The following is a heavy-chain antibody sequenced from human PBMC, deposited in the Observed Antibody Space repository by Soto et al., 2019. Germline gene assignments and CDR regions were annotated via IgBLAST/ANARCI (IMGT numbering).Heavy chain of an antibody. J-gene: IGHJ4*02. D-gene: IGHD3-10*01. Sequence: QVQLVESGGGVVQPGRSLRLSCAASGFIFSNYGMHWVRQAPGKGLEWVAVIWYDGSNKYYADSVKGRFTIPRDNSKNTLYLQMNSTRAEDTAVYYCARGDDSGRAEWGQGTLVAVSS. CDR1: GFIFSNYG. CDR3: ARGDDSGRAE. CDR2: IWYDGSNK. V-gene: IGHV3-33*01.